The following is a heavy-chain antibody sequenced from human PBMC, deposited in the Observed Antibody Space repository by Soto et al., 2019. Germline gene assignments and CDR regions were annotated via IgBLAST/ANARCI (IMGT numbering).Heavy chain of an antibody. CDR1: GGTFSSYT. CDR2: IIPILGIA. J-gene: IGHJ6*03. D-gene: IGHD2-2*02. CDR3: ASEIPGYCSSTRCYNYYYMDV. Sequence: SVKVSCKASGGTFSSYTISWVRQAPGQGLEWMGRIIPILGIANYAQKFQGRVTITADKSTSTAHMELSSLRSEDTAVYYCASEIPGYCSSTRCYNYYYMDVWAKRTTVTVSS. V-gene: IGHV1-69*02.